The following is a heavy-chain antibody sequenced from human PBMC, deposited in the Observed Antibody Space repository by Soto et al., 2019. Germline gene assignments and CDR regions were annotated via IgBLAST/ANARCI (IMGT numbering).Heavy chain of an antibody. CDR1: RGSSSSCDYY. V-gene: IGHV4-61*05. CDR2: IYYSGTT. CDR3: ARTGKFYYYDMSGLPFDP. Sequence: ETLSLTCTVSRGSSSSCDYYWSWIRQPPGKGLEWIGYIYYSGTTNYTPSLKRRVSISLDKSKNQFSLKLTSVTAADTAVYFCARTGKFYYYDMSGLPFDPWGPGVLVTVSS. D-gene: IGHD3-22*01. J-gene: IGHJ5*02.